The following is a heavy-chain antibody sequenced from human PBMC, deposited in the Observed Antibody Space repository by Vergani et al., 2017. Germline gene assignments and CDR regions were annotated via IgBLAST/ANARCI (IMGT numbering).Heavy chain of an antibody. V-gene: IGHV3-30*03. Sequence: QVQLVESGGGVVQPGRSLRLSCAASGFTFSSYGMHWVRQAPGKGLEWVAVISYDGSNKYYADSVKGRFTISRDNSKNTLYLQMNSLRAEDTAVYYCARAVGLRYSDVWGKGTTVTVSS. D-gene: IGHD3-9*01. CDR3: ARAVGLRYSDV. J-gene: IGHJ6*04. CDR2: ISYDGSNK. CDR1: GFTFSSYG.